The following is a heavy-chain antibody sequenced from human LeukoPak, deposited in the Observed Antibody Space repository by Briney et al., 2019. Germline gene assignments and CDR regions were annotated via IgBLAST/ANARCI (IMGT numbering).Heavy chain of an antibody. Sequence: SETLSLTCTVSGGCLSRSSYYWGWIRQPPGKGLEWIGSIYYSGSTYHHPSLKSRVTISVDTSKNQFSLKVSSVTAADTAVYYCARVRYYYDSSGYGPRSPNDAFDIWGQGTMVTVSS. J-gene: IGHJ3*02. D-gene: IGHD3-22*01. CDR1: GGCLSRSSYY. CDR2: IYYSGST. CDR3: ARVRYYYDSSGYGPRSPNDAFDI. V-gene: IGHV4-39*07.